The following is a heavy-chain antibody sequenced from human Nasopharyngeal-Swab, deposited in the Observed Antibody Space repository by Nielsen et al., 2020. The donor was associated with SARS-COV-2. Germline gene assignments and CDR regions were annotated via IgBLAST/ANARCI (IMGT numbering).Heavy chain of an antibody. Sequence: LSLTCAASGFTFSTYAMTWVRQTPGRGLEWVSTISVSGDYTYYADSAKGRFSISRDNSKSTLYLQMNSLRAEDTAVYYCAKHAAYTNSWHHFDYWGQGTLVTVSS. CDR2: ISVSGDYT. J-gene: IGHJ4*02. V-gene: IGHV3-23*01. D-gene: IGHD6-13*01. CDR1: GFTFSTYA. CDR3: AKHAAYTNSWHHFDY.